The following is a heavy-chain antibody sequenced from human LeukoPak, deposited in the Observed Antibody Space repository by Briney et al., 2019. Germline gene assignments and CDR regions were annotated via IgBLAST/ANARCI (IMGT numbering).Heavy chain of an antibody. V-gene: IGHV4-39*01. J-gene: IGHJ5*02. CDR1: DGSISSSSFY. CDR3: ARQRIAAAGRGNWFDP. D-gene: IGHD6-13*01. CDR2: IYYSGST. Sequence: SETLSLTCTVSDGSISSSSFYWGWIRQPPGKGLEWIGSIYYSGSTYYNPSLKSRVTISVDTSKNQFSLKLSSVTAADTAVYYCARQRIAAAGRGNWFDPWGQGTRVTVSS.